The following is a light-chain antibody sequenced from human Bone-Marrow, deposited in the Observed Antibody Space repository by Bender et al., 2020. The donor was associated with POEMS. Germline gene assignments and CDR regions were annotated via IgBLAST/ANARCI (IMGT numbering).Light chain of an antibody. Sequence: QSVLTQPPSASGTPGQRVTISCSGSSSNIGRNVVNWYQQLPGTAPKLLIYTDNQRPSGVPDRFSGSKSGTSASLAISDIQSEDEGDYYCSSWDDSLSGWVFGGGTKLTVL. J-gene: IGLJ3*02. CDR3: SSWDDSLSGWV. CDR1: SSNIGRNV. V-gene: IGLV1-44*01. CDR2: TDN.